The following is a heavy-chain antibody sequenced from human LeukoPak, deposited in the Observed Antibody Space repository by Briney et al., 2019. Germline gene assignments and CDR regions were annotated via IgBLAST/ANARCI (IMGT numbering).Heavy chain of an antibody. V-gene: IGHV3-23*01. D-gene: IGHD3-22*01. Sequence: GGSLRLSCAASGFTFSSYAMSWVRQAPGKGLEWVSAISGSGGSTYYADSVKGRFTISRDNSKNTLYLQMNSLRAEDTAVYYCAKDAEYYYDSSGYYYGDYWGQGTLVIVSS. CDR1: GFTFSSYA. CDR3: AKDAEYYYDSSGYYYGDY. J-gene: IGHJ4*02. CDR2: ISGSGGST.